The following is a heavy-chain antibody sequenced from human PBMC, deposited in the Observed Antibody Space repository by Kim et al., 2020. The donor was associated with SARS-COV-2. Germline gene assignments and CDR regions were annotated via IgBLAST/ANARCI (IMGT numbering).Heavy chain of an antibody. V-gene: IGHV3-15*01. D-gene: IGHD2-8*01. CDR2: IKSKTDGGTT. J-gene: IGHJ3*02. CDR1: GFTFSNAW. CDR3: TTDHFAYCTNGVCPDAFDI. Sequence: GGSLRLSCAASGFTFSNAWMSWVRQAPGKGLEWVGRIKSKTDGGTTDYAAPVKGRFTISRDDSKNTLYLQMNSLKTEDTAVYYCTTDHFAYCTNGVCPDAFDIWGQGTMVTVSS.